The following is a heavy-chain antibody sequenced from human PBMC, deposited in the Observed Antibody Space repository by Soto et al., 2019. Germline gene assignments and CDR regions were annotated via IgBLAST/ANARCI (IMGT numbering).Heavy chain of an antibody. J-gene: IGHJ4*02. CDR1: GYTFTHYY. V-gene: IGHV1-46*01. CDR3: AKLDGATTPVDY. CDR2: INPNGGIT. D-gene: IGHD4-17*01. Sequence: ASVKVSCKASGYTFTHYYIHWVRQAPGQGLEWMGIINPNGGITTYAQKFRAGFTMTRDTSTSTVYLELNSLSAEDTAVYYCAKLDGATTPVDYWGQGTLVTVSA.